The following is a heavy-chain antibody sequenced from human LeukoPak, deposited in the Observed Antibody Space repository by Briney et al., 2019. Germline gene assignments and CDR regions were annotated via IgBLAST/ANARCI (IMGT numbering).Heavy chain of an antibody. Sequence: GVSLRLFCAASGFTFSSYAMSWVRQAPGKGLEWVSSISGSSGSDGSTHYADSVKGRITISRDNSKNTLSLQMNSLRAEDTAVYYCAKSGLNRFDYWGQGTLVTVSS. CDR3: AKSGLNRFDY. J-gene: IGHJ4*02. CDR1: GFTFSSYA. CDR2: SSGSDGST. D-gene: IGHD2-15*01. V-gene: IGHV3-23*01.